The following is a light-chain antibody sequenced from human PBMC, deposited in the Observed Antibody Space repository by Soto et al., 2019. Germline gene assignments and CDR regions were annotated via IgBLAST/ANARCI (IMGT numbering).Light chain of an antibody. V-gene: IGKV1-39*01. J-gene: IGKJ4*01. CDR3: HKSYDVRHS. CDR2: GAS. Sequence: DIQMTQSPSSLSADVGARVTITCRARQSLSDYLNWYQQKPGKAPNLLVHGASTLQSGVPSRFSGGGSGTEFTLTISSLQPEDFATDYCHKSYDVRHSCGGGMKV. CDR1: QSLSDY.